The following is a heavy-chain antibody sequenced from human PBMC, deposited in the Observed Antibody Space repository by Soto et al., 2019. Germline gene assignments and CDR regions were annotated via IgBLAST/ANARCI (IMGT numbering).Heavy chain of an antibody. CDR1: GGSINSGGYY. V-gene: IGHV4-31*03. CDR3: ARGYRPSGYSSSWVFDF. D-gene: IGHD6-13*01. CDR2: IFYRGGT. Sequence: QVQLQESGPGLVKPSQTLSLICTVSGGSINSGGYYWNWIRQHPGKGLEWIGYIFYRGGTYYNPSLRRRVTITAVTSENQFSLNLSSVTAADTAVYFCARGYRPSGYSSSWVFDFWGHGTLVDVSA. J-gene: IGHJ4*01.